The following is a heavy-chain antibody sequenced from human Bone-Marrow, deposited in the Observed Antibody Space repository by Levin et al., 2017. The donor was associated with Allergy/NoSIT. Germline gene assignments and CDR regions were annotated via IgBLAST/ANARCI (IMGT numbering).Heavy chain of an antibody. J-gene: IGHJ4*02. Sequence: SVKVSCQASGGTFSDYAFFWVRQAPGQGLEWMGRIIPIINIATYAQNFQDRVTITADKSTNTAYMELSSLRSEDTAVYYCARPSQLGIGGYYFDFWGQGTLVIVSS. D-gene: IGHD7-27*01. CDR3: ARPSQLGIGGYYFDF. V-gene: IGHV1-69*04. CDR2: IIPIINIA. CDR1: GGTFSDYA.